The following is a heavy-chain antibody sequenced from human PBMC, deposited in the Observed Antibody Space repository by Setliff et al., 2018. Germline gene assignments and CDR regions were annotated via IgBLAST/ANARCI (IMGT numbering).Heavy chain of an antibody. V-gene: IGHV1-18*01. CDR2: ISAYNGNT. Sequence: GASVKVSCKASGYSFTSYTIHWARQAPGQGLEWMGWISAYNGNTNYAQKLQGRVTMTTDTSTSTAYMELRSLRSDDTAVYYCATGGQINYNFWSGYGVDYYMDVWGKGTTVTVSS. J-gene: IGHJ6*03. CDR1: GYSFTSYT. D-gene: IGHD3-3*01. CDR3: ATGGQINYNFWSGYGVDYYMDV.